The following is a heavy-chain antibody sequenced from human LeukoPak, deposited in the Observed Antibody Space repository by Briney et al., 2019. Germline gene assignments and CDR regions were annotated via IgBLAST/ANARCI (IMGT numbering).Heavy chain of an antibody. Sequence: GASVRLSCTVSGYTFTKLSMHWVRQAPGKGLEWMGGFDSEDGETFYAQSLQGRVTMTGDTSTNTLYMEMSSLRSEDTAVYYCATEVAGGSYPCNYGMDVGGQGTTVTVS. CDR1: GYTFTKLS. V-gene: IGHV1-24*01. J-gene: IGHJ6*02. CDR2: FDSEDGET. D-gene: IGHD2-15*01. CDR3: ATEVAGGSYPCNYGMDV.